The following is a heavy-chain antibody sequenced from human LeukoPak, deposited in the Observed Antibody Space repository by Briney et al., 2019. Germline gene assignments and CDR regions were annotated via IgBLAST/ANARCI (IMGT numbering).Heavy chain of an antibody. V-gene: IGHV1-2*02. CDR3: ARDEVPRRSYYYMDV. CDR2: INPNSGGT. Sequence: APVKVSCKASGYTFTGYYMHWVRQAPGQGLEWMGWINPNSGGTNYAQKFRGRVTMTRDTSISTAYMELSRLRSDDTAVYYCARDEVPRRSYYYMDVWGKGTTVTISS. J-gene: IGHJ6*03. CDR1: GYTFTGYY.